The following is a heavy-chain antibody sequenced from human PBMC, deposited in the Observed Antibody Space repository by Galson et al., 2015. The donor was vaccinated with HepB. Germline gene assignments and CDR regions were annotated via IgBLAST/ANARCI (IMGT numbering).Heavy chain of an antibody. V-gene: IGHV1-3*01. Sequence: SVKVSCKASGYTFTSYAMHWVRQAPGQRLEWMGWINAGNGNTKYSQKFQGRVTITRDTSASTAYMELSSLRSEDTAVYYCARITMVRGVTDYWGQGTLVTVSS. CDR1: GYTFTSYA. CDR2: INAGNGNT. CDR3: ARITMVRGVTDY. J-gene: IGHJ4*02. D-gene: IGHD3-10*01.